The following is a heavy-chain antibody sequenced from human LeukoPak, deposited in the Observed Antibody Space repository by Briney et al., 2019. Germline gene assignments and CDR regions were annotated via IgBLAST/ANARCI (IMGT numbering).Heavy chain of an antibody. J-gene: IGHJ2*01. V-gene: IGHV3-7*01. CDR1: GFTFSSYS. Sequence: GGSLRLSCAASGFTFSSYSMNWVRQAPGKGLEWVASVKQDGSERYYVASMKGRFTISRDNAKNSLFLQMNSLRAEDTAVYYCATRYFDLWGRGTLVTVSS. CDR2: VKQDGSER. CDR3: ATRYFDL.